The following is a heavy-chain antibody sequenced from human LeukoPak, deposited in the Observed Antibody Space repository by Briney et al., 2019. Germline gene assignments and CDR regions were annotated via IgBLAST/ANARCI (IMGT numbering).Heavy chain of an antibody. CDR1: GGSISSYY. V-gene: IGHV4-59*01. J-gene: IGHJ4*02. D-gene: IGHD6-19*01. CDR3: ARAGKRSSGWYFDY. CDR2: IYYSGST. Sequence: SETLSLACTVSGGSISSYYWSWIRQPPGKGLEWIGYIYYSGSTNYNPSLKSRVTISVDTSKNQFSLKLSSVTAADTAVYYCARAGKRSSGWYFDYWGQGTLVTVSS.